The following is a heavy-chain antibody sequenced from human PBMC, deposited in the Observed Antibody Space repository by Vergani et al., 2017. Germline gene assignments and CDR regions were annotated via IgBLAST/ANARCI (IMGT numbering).Heavy chain of an antibody. CDR3: ARYAADMGAFPAPFDY. V-gene: IGHV1-46*03. CDR1: GYSFTSYY. Sequence: QVQLVQSGAEVKRPGASVKISCKASGYSFTSYYLNWVRQAPGQGLEWMGIINPDGGSTNTAPKFQGRITMTRDTSTNTVYMDLSNLRSEDTAIYYCARYAADMGAFPAPFDYGGQGTLVTVSS. D-gene: IGHD6-13*01. J-gene: IGHJ4*02. CDR2: INPDGGST.